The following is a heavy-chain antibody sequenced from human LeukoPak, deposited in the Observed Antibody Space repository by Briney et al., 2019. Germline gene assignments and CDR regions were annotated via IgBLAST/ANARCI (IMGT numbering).Heavy chain of an antibody. Sequence: PSETLSLTCAVYGGSFSGYYWSWIRQPPGKGLEWIGEINHSGSTNYNPSLKSRVTISVDTSKNQFSLKLSSVTAADTAVYYCARLGAIVTMVRGANWEELDYWGQGTLVTVSS. D-gene: IGHD3-10*01. J-gene: IGHJ4*02. CDR2: INHSGST. CDR1: GGSFSGYY. V-gene: IGHV4-34*01. CDR3: ARLGAIVTMVRGANWEELDY.